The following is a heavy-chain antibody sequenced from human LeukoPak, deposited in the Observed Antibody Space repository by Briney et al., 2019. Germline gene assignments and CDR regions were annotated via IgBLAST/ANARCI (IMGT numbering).Heavy chain of an antibody. V-gene: IGHV3-30*18. CDR2: ISYDGSNK. CDR3: AKESYCGGDCYSGVFDY. Sequence: GGSLRLSCAASGFTFSSYGMHWVRQAPGKGLEWVAVISYDGSNKYYADSVKGRFTISRGNSKNTLYLQMNSLRAEDTAVYYCAKESYCGGDCYSGVFDYWGQGTLVTVSS. J-gene: IGHJ4*02. CDR1: GFTFSSYG. D-gene: IGHD2-21*02.